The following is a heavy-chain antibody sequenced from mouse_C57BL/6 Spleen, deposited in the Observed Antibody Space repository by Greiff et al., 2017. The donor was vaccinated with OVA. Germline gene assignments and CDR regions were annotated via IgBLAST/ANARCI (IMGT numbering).Heavy chain of an antibody. CDR2: IYPGSGST. Sequence: QVQLQQPGAELVKPGASVKMSCKASGYTFTSYWITWVKQRPGQGLEWIGDIYPGSGSTNYNEKFKSKATLTVDTSSSTAYMQLSSLTSEDSAVYYCARYWDGGAWFAYWGQGTLVTVSA. CDR3: ARYWDGGAWFAY. D-gene: IGHD4-1*01. CDR1: GYTFTSYW. J-gene: IGHJ3*01. V-gene: IGHV1-55*01.